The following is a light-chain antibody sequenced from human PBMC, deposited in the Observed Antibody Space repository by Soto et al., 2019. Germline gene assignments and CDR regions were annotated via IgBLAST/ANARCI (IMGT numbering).Light chain of an antibody. Sequence: EIQMTQSPSTLSASVGDTVTITCRASQSVSDSLAWYQLKPGEAPKLLIFDVSNLETGVPSRFSGSGSGTEFSLTIRGLQPDDFATYYCQQYDYSRTFGQGTKVDIK. CDR1: QSVSDS. J-gene: IGKJ1*01. CDR2: DVS. V-gene: IGKV1-5*01. CDR3: QQYDYSRT.